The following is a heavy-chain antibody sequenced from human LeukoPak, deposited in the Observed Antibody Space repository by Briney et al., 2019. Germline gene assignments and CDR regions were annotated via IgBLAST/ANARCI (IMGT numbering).Heavy chain of an antibody. D-gene: IGHD3-3*01. J-gene: IGHJ4*02. V-gene: IGHV3-66*01. CDR2: IYNDGST. Sequence: PGGSLRLSCAASRFTVSSNYMSWVRQAPGKGLEWVSVIYNDGSTYYADSVKGRFTVSRDNSKNTLCLQMNSLRTEDTAVYYCARDRPPPYYDFWSGYFQDWGQGTLVTVSS. CDR3: ARDRPPPYYDFWSGYFQD. CDR1: RFTVSSNY.